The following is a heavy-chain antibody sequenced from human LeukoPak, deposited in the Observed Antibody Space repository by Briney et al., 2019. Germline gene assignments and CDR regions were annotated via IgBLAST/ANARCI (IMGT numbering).Heavy chain of an antibody. CDR3: ARDHLLFRQPPNWFDP. Sequence: ASVKVSCKASGYTFTGYYMHWVRQAPGQGLEWMGWINPHSGGTNYAQKFQGRVTMTSDTSISTAYMELSRLRSDDTAVYYCARDHLLFRQPPNWFDPWGQGTLVTVSS. D-gene: IGHD1-14*01. J-gene: IGHJ5*02. CDR2: INPHSGGT. V-gene: IGHV1-2*02. CDR1: GYTFTGYY.